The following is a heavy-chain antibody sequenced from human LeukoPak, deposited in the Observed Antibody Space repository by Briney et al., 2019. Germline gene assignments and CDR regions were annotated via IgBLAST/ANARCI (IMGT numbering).Heavy chain of an antibody. CDR3: ARARYSYGFWSFDY. Sequence: PSETLSLTCTVSGGSISSGSYYWSWIRQPPGKGLEWIGYIYYSGSTNYNPSLKSRVTISVDTSKNQFSLKLSSVTAADTAVYYCARARYSYGFWSFDYWGQGTLVTVSS. V-gene: IGHV4-61*01. D-gene: IGHD5-18*01. J-gene: IGHJ4*02. CDR1: GGSISSGSYY. CDR2: IYYSGST.